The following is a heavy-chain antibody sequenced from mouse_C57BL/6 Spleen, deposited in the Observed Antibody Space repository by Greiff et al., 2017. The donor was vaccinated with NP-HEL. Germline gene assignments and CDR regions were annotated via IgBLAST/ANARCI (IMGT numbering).Heavy chain of an antibody. J-gene: IGHJ3*01. CDR2: INYDGSST. Sequence: EVKLVESEGGLVQPGSSMKLSCTASGFTFSDYYMAWVRQVPEKGLEWVANINYDGSSTYYLDSLKSRFIISRDNAKNILYLQMSSLKSEDTATYYCAREGDGYPFFAYWGQGTLVTVSA. V-gene: IGHV5-16*01. D-gene: IGHD2-3*01. CDR1: GFTFSDYY. CDR3: AREGDGYPFFAY.